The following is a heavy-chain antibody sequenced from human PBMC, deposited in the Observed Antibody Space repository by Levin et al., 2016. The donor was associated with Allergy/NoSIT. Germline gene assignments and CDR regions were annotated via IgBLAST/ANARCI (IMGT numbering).Heavy chain of an antibody. CDR1: GFTFSSYW. CDR3: AREGGYGSGSFHLRYYYYGMDV. Sequence: GESLKISCAASGFTFSSYWMHWIRQAPGKGLVWVSRINSDGSSTSYADSVKGRFTISRDNAKNTLYLQMNSLRAEDTAVYYCAREGGYGSGSFHLRYYYYGMDVWGQGTTVTVSS. D-gene: IGHD3-10*01. V-gene: IGHV3-74*01. J-gene: IGHJ6*02. CDR2: INSDGSST.